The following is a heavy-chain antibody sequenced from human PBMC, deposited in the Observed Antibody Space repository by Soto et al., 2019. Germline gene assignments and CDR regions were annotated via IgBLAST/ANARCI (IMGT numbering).Heavy chain of an antibody. J-gene: IGHJ5*02. Sequence: SETLSLTCTVSGASISGYYWSWIRKSAGKGLEWIGYIYHIGSTDYNPSLKSRVTISIDKSKNQFSLNLRSVTAADTAVYFCARFTYKSGFNWFDPWGQGTQVTVSS. V-gene: IGHV4-59*01. CDR2: IYHIGST. CDR1: GASISGYY. D-gene: IGHD5-12*01. CDR3: ARFTYKSGFNWFDP.